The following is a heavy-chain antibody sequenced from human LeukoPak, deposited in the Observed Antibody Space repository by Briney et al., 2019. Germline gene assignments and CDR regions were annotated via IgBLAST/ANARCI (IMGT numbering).Heavy chain of an antibody. CDR3: AKDPSYYDFWSGQSGDAFDI. J-gene: IGHJ3*02. V-gene: IGHV3-30*02. Sequence: PGGSLRLSCAASGFTFSSYGIHWVRQAPGKGLEWVAFIRFDGSNKYYADSVKGRFTISRDNSKNTLYLQMNSLRAEDTAVYYCAKDPSYYDFWSGQSGDAFDIWGQGTMVTVSS. CDR1: GFTFSSYG. CDR2: IRFDGSNK. D-gene: IGHD3-3*01.